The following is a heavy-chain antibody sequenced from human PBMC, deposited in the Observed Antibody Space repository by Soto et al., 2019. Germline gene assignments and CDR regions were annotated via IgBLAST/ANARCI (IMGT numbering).Heavy chain of an antibody. J-gene: IGHJ4*02. CDR1: GFSFSSYW. Sequence: GGSLRLSCAASGFSFSSYWMHWVRQAPGKGLVWVSRINSDGSSTSYADSGKGRFTISRDNAKNTLYLQMNSLRAEDTAVYYCARPPYYGDYETFDYWGQGTLVTVSS. CDR3: ARPPYYGDYETFDY. D-gene: IGHD4-17*01. V-gene: IGHV3-74*01. CDR2: INSDGSST.